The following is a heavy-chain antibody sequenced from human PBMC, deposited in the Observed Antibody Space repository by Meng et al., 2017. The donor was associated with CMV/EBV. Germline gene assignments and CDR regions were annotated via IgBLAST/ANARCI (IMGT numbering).Heavy chain of an antibody. Sequence: SETLSLTCAVYGGSFSGYYWSWIRQPPGKGLEWIGEINHSGSTNYNPSLKSRVTISVDTSKNQFSLKLSSVTAADTAMYYCARRNGVPRVFWSYYGMDVWGQGTTVTVSS. V-gene: IGHV4-34*01. CDR2: INHSGST. J-gene: IGHJ6*02. CDR1: GGSFSGYY. D-gene: IGHD3-3*01. CDR3: ARRNGVPRVFWSYYGMDV.